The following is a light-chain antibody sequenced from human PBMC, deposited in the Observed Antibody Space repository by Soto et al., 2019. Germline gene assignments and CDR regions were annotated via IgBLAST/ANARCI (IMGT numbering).Light chain of an antibody. V-gene: IGKV1-5*03. Sequence: DIPMTQSPSTLSASVGDRVTITCRASQSISSWLAWFQQKPGKAPNLLIYKASSLESGVPSRFSGSGSGTEFTLTISSLQPDDFATYYCQQYSTFPRTFGQGTKVEIE. J-gene: IGKJ1*01. CDR1: QSISSW. CDR2: KAS. CDR3: QQYSTFPRT.